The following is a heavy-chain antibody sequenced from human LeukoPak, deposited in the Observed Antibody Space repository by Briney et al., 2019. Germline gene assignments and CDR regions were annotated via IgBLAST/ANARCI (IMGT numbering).Heavy chain of an antibody. V-gene: IGHV4-39*07. CDR1: GGSISSSSYY. D-gene: IGHD3-10*01. J-gene: IGHJ6*03. CDR2: IYYSGST. CDR3: ARVQNDYGSGSYYNYYYYYYMDV. Sequence: SETLSLTCTVSGGSISSSSYYWGWIRQPPGKGLEWIGSIYYSGSTYYNPSLKSRVTISVDTSKNQFSLKLSSVTAADTAVYYCARVQNDYGSGSYYNYYYYYYMDVWGKGTTVTISS.